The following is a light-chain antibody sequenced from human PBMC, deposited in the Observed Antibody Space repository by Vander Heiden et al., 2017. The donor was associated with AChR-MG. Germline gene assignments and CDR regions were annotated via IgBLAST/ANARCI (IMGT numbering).Light chain of an antibody. CDR1: QSISSY. CDR2: AAS. V-gene: IGKV1-39*01. Sequence: DIQMTQSPSSLSASVGDRVTITCRASQSISSYLNWYQQKPGKAPKLLIYAASSLQRGVQSRFSGYGCGTDFTLTISSLQPEDFATYYCQQRYRNPPPLTFGGGTKVEIK. J-gene: IGKJ4*01. CDR3: QQRYRNPPPLT.